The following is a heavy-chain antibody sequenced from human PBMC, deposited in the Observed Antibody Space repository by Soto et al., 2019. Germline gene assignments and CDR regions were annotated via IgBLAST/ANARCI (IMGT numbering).Heavy chain of an antibody. CDR1: GCSITSGDYY. Sequence: SETLSLTCPFSGCSITSGDYYWSWIRQPPGKGLEWIGYIYYSGSTYYNPSLKSRVTISVDTSKNQFSLKLSSVTAADTAVYYCARDRRHYDSSGSPDYWGRGTLVTVSS. CDR3: ARDRRHYDSSGSPDY. V-gene: IGHV4-30-4*01. D-gene: IGHD3-22*01. J-gene: IGHJ4*02. CDR2: IYYSGST.